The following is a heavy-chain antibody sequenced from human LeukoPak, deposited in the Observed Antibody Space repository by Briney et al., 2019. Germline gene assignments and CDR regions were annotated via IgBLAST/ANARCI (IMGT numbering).Heavy chain of an antibody. J-gene: IGHJ4*02. D-gene: IGHD2-21*02. CDR3: AKEVDCPSDCLFFHS. CDR2: INRRGHT. V-gene: IGHV3-43*01. CDR1: GFTFSSYG. Sequence: GGSLRLSCEASGFTFSSYGMHWVRQTPGKGLEWVSLINRRGHTFYADSVKGRFTISRDNSRNSVFLQMNSLRPEDTALYHCAKEVDCPSDCLFFHSWGQGTLVTVSS.